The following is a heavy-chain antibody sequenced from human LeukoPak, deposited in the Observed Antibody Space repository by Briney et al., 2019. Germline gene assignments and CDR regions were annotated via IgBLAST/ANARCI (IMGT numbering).Heavy chain of an antibody. J-gene: IGHJ2*01. CDR2: FDPEDGET. D-gene: IGHD3-22*01. CDR1: GYTLTELS. V-gene: IGHV1-24*01. Sequence: VASVKVSCKVSGYTLTELSMHWVRQAPGKGLEWMGGFDPEDGETIYAQKFQGRVTMTEDTSTDTAYMELSSLRSEDTAVYYCATYGGTHYYDSSDYYYWFFDLWGRGTLVTVSS. CDR3: ATYGGTHYYDSSDYYYWFFDL.